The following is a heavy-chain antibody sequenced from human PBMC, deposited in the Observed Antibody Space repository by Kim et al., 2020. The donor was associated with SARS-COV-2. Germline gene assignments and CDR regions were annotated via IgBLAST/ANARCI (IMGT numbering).Heavy chain of an antibody. J-gene: IGHJ6*03. V-gene: IGHV4-59*01. Sequence: SETLSLTCTVSGGSISSYYWSWIRQPPGKGLEWIGYIYYSGSTNYNPSLKSRVTISVDTSKNQFSLKLSSVTAADTAVYYCARSYSSSWYPSPYYYYYMDVWGKGTTVTVSS. D-gene: IGHD6-13*01. CDR3: ARSYSSSWYPSPYYYYYMDV. CDR1: GGSISSYY. CDR2: IYYSGST.